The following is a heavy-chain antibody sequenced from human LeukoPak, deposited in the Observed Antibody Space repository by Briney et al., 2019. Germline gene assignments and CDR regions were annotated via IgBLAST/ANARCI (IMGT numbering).Heavy chain of an antibody. CDR3: ARQVWFGELFYYYYYYMDV. V-gene: IGHV4-59*08. D-gene: IGHD3-10*01. Sequence: PSETLSLTCTVSGASISNYYWTWIRQPPGKGLEWIGYIYYSGSTNYRPSLKSRVTISVDTSKNQFSLKLSSVTAADTAVYYCARQVWFGELFYYYYYYMDVWGKGTTVTISS. J-gene: IGHJ6*03. CDR1: GASISNYY. CDR2: IYYSGST.